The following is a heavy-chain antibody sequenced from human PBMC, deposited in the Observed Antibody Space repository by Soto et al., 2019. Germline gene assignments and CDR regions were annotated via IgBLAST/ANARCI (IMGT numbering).Heavy chain of an antibody. D-gene: IGHD1-26*01. J-gene: IGHJ6*02. CDR1: GGTFSSYA. CDR3: ARSTHLIVGAVYYYYGMDV. CDR2: IIPIFGTA. V-gene: IGHV1-69*13. Sequence: SVKVSCKASGGTFSSYAISWVRQAPGQGLEWMGGIIPIFGTANYAQKFQGRVTITADESTSTAYMELSSLRSEDTAVYYCARSTHLIVGAVYYYYGMDVWGQGTTVTVSS.